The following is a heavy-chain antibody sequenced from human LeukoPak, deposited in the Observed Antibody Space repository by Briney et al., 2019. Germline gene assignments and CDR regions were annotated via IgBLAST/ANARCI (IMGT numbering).Heavy chain of an antibody. CDR3: GEGH. J-gene: IGHJ4*02. V-gene: IGHV3-23*01. CDR1: GFTFSNFA. CDR2: ISGSGDKT. Sequence: PGGSLRLSCAASGFTFSNFAMIWVRQPPAKGLEWVSAISGSGDKTHYADSVKGRFTISRDNSKSVLYMQLNNLRLEDTAVYYCGEGHWGRGTLVTVSS.